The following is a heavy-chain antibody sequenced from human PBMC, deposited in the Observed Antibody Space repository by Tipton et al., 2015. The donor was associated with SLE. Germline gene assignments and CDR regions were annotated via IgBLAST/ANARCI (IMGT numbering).Heavy chain of an antibody. Sequence: GLVKPSETLSLTCTVSGYSISSGYYWGWIRQPPGKGLEWIGSIYYSGSTYYNPSLKSRVTISVDTSKKQFSLKLSSVTAADTAVYYCARDRSAYYPYWYFDLWGRGTLVTVSS. J-gene: IGHJ2*01. CDR1: GYSISSGYY. D-gene: IGHD3-3*01. V-gene: IGHV4-38-2*02. CDR3: ARDRSAYYPYWYFDL. CDR2: IYYSGST.